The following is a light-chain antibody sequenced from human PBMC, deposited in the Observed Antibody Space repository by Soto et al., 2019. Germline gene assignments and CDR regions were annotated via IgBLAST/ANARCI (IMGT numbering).Light chain of an antibody. J-gene: IGKJ4*01. Sequence: DIRMTQSPSAMSASVGDRVTITCRASQGISNYLVWFQQKPGKGPKRLISAASTLQSGVPSRFSGSGSGTEFTLTISSLQPEDFATYYCLQHNSYPLTFGGGTQVEIK. V-gene: IGKV1-17*03. CDR1: QGISNY. CDR3: LQHNSYPLT. CDR2: AAS.